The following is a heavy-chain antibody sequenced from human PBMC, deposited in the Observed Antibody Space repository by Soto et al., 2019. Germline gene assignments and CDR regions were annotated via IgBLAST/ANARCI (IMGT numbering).Heavy chain of an antibody. D-gene: IGHD2-2*01. V-gene: IGHV3-48*01. CDR3: ARDPRRICSSTSCYVGDMDV. CDR2: ISSSSSTI. J-gene: IGHJ6*03. Sequence: GGSLRLSCAASGFTFSSYSMNWVRQAPGKGLGWVSYISSSSSTIYYADSVKGRFTISRDNAKNSLYLQMNSLRAEDTAVYYCARDPRRICSSTSCYVGDMDVWGKGTTVNAP. CDR1: GFTFSSYS.